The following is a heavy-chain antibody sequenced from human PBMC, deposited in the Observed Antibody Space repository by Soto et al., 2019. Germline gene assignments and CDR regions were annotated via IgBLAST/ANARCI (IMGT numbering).Heavy chain of an antibody. D-gene: IGHD3-3*01. V-gene: IGHV3-23*01. CDR1: GFTFSSYA. Sequence: GSLRLSCAASGFTFSSYAMSWVRQAPGKGLEWVSAISGSGGSTYYADSVKGRFTTSRDNSKNTLYLQMNSLRAEDTAVYYCAKPPLEWTALGFDPWGQGTLVTVSS. CDR2: ISGSGGST. CDR3: AKPPLEWTALGFDP. J-gene: IGHJ5*02.